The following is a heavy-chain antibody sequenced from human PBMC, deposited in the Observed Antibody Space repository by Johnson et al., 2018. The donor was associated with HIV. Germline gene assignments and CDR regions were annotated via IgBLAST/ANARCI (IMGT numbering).Heavy chain of an antibody. Sequence: EVQLVESGGGLVQPGGSLRLSCAASGFTVSSNYMSWVRQAPGKGLEWVSVIYSGGSTYYADSVKGRFTISRDISKNLLYLQMNSLRTEDTAVYYCARVYYYDNKDGFDIWGQVTTVTVSS. CDR2: IYSGGST. J-gene: IGHJ3*02. CDR3: ARVYYYDNKDGFDI. V-gene: IGHV3-66*01. CDR1: GFTVSSNY. D-gene: IGHD3-22*01.